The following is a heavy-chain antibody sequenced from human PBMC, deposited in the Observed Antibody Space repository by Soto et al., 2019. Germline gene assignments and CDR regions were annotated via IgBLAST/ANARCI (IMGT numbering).Heavy chain of an antibody. J-gene: IGHJ4*02. CDR3: ARSSRSYVGS. V-gene: IGHV4-31*03. CDR2: IYDSGRT. CDR1: GGSISRNCYF. Sequence: PSETLSLTCTLSGGSISRNCYFWRWIRQRQGKGLGGIGYIYDSGRTDYHPSLTSRVSRSVDTSKNQFSLNLTSVTAADTAMYYCARSSRSYVGSWGQGTLVTAPQ.